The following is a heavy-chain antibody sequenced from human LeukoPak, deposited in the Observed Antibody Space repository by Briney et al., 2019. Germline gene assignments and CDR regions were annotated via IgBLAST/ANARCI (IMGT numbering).Heavy chain of an antibody. CDR1: GYTFTSYD. V-gene: IGHV1-8*01. CDR2: MNPNSGNT. D-gene: IGHD4-11*01. Sequence: ASVKVSCKASGYTFTSYDINWVRQATGQGLEWMGWMNPNSGNTGYAQKFQGRVTITADESTSTAYMELSSLRSEDTAVYYCARELQRRKNDAFDIWGQGTMVTVSS. J-gene: IGHJ3*02. CDR3: ARELQRRKNDAFDI.